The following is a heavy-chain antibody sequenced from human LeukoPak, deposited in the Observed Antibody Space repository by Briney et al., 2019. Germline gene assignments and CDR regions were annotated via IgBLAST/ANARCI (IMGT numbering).Heavy chain of an antibody. CDR1: GFTFSSYW. CDR3: ARVNRGDAFDI. CDR2: IKSDGSIA. J-gene: IGHJ3*02. D-gene: IGHD3-16*02. Sequence: PGGSLRLSCAASGFTFSSYWMYWVRQAPGKGLVWVSRIKSDGSIANYADSVKGRFTISRDNSKNTLYLQMNSLRAEDTAVYYCARVNRGDAFDIWGQGTLVTVSS. V-gene: IGHV3-74*01.